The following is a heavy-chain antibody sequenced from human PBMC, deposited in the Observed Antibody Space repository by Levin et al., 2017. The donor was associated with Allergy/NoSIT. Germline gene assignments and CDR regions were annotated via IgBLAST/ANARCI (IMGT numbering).Heavy chain of an antibody. CDR3: AKGGDMDV. Sequence: GSLRLSCAASGFPFSNYGIYWVRQAPGKGLDWVALITSDGGVKFYTDSVKGRFTISRDNSRETLYLQMNNLRPDDTAVYYCAKGGDMDVWGNGTTVIVSS. CDR1: GFPFSNYG. CDR2: ITSDGGVK. V-gene: IGHV3-30*18. J-gene: IGHJ6*03.